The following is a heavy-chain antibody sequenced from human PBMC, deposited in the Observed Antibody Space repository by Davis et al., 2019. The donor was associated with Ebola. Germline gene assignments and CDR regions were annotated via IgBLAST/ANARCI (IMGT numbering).Heavy chain of an antibody. J-gene: IGHJ4*02. CDR2: IRSKAYGGTT. Sequence: PGGSLRLSCTGSGFTFGDYAMSWVRQAPGKGLEWVGFIRSKAYGGTTEYAASVKGRFTISRDDSKTIAYLQMNSLKTEDTAVYYCTRGDGTTYNYWGQGTLVTVSS. D-gene: IGHD1-1*01. CDR3: TRGDGTTYNY. V-gene: IGHV3-49*04. CDR1: GFTFGDYA.